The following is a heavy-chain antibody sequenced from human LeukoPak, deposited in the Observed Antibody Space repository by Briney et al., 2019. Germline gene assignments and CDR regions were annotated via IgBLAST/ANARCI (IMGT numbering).Heavy chain of an antibody. Sequence: ASVKVSCKASGISFPTSAVQWARQARGQRLEWMGWIVLGGDNTDYAQKFQQRVTFTRDMSTTTAYMELSSLRSDDTAVYYCAAGSDLYGFDLWGQGTMVTVSS. CDR3: AAGSDLYGFDL. CDR2: IVLGGDNT. CDR1: GISFPTSA. V-gene: IGHV1-58*01. J-gene: IGHJ3*01.